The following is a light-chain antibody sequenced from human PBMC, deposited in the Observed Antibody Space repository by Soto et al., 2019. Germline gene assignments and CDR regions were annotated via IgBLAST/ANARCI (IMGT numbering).Light chain of an antibody. Sequence: EIVLTQSPATLSLSPGERATLSCSASQSVSSYLAWYQQKPGQAPRLLIYDASNRATGIPARFSGSGSGTDFTLTISSLEPEDFAVYYCQQRSNGFTFGPGTKVDIK. CDR2: DAS. V-gene: IGKV3-11*01. CDR3: QQRSNGFT. J-gene: IGKJ3*01. CDR1: QSVSSY.